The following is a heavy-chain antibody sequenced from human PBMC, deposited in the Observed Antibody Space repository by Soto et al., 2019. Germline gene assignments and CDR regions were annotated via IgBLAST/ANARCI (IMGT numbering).Heavy chain of an antibody. CDR2: IWNDGNGY. J-gene: IGHJ6*02. V-gene: IGHV3-33*01. D-gene: IGHD1-26*01. CDR1: GFTFNNYG. Sequence: QVQLVESGGGVVQPGRSLRLSCAASGFTFNNYGMHWVRQAPGKGLEWVALIWNDGNGYYYANSVKGPFTISRDNSKNTLYLQMSSQRAEDTAVYYSARRQISPPTRGADSARGGMDVLCPGTTVSVSS. CDR3: ARRQISPPTRGADSARGGMDV.